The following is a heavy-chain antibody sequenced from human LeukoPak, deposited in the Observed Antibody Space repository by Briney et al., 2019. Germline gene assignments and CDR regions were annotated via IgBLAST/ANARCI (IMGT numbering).Heavy chain of an antibody. J-gene: IGHJ2*01. V-gene: IGHV3-43*02. D-gene: IGHD4-23*01. Sequence: GGSLRLSCAASGFTFDDYAMHWVCQAPGKGLEWVSLISGDGGSTYYADSVKGRFTISRDNSKNSLYLQMNSLRTEDTALYYCATSDYGGPYWYFDLWGRGTLVTVSS. CDR2: ISGDGGST. CDR1: GFTFDDYA. CDR3: ATSDYGGPYWYFDL.